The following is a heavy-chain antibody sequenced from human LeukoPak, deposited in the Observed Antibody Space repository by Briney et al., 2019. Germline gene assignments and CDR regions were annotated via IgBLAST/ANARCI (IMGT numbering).Heavy chain of an antibody. D-gene: IGHD3-3*02. Sequence: SETLSLTCTVSGASISSFYWSWIRQPAGKGLEWIGRFYTSGTANYNPSLKSRVTVSADPSKNQFSLKLTSVTAADTAVYYCARDLAYHYYMDVWGKGTTVTVSS. V-gene: IGHV4-4*07. J-gene: IGHJ6*03. CDR2: FYTSGTA. CDR1: GASISSFY. CDR3: ARDLAYHYYMDV.